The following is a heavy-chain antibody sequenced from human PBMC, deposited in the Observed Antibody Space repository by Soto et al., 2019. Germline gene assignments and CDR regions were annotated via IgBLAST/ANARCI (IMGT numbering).Heavy chain of an antibody. CDR3: VRDGWYSIQAPY. Sequence: QVQLVESGGGVVQPGRSLRLSCAASGFTFSSHGMHWVRQAPGKGLEWMAVIWYDGSNKYYADSVKGRFTISRDDSKNMVYLQMNSLRAEDTAVYYCVRDGWYSIQAPYWGQGTLVTVSS. V-gene: IGHV3-33*01. J-gene: IGHJ4*02. CDR2: IWYDGSNK. D-gene: IGHD6-19*01. CDR1: GFTFSSHG.